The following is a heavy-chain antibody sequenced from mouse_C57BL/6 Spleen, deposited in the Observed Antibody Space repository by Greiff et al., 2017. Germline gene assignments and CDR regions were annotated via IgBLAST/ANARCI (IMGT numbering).Heavy chain of an antibody. CDR2: INPNNGGT. V-gene: IGHV1-18*01. Sequence: EVQLQQSGPELVKPGASVKIPCKASGYTFTDYNMDWVKQSHGKSLEWIGDINPNNGGTIYNQKFKGKATLTVDKSSSTAYMELRSLTSEDTAVYYCARVDYGYEDYAMDYWGQGTSDTVSS. CDR1: GYTFTDYN. J-gene: IGHJ4*01. CDR3: ARVDYGYEDYAMDY. D-gene: IGHD2-2*01.